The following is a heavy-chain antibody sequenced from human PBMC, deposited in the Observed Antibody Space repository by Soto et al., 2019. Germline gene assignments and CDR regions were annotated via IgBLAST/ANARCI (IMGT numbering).Heavy chain of an antibody. CDR3: ASTGVITADAFDI. J-gene: IGHJ3*02. V-gene: IGHV1-69*13. CDR1: GGTFSSYA. CDR2: IIPIFGTA. D-gene: IGHD3-22*01. Sequence: SVKVSCKASGGTFSSYAISWVRQAPGQGLEWMGGIIPIFGTANYAQKFQGRVTITADESTSTAYMELSSLRFEDTAVYYCASTGVITADAFDIWGQGTMVTVSS.